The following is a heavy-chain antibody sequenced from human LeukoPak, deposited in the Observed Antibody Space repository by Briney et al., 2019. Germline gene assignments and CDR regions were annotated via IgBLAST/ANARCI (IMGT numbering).Heavy chain of an antibody. CDR1: GYSISSGYY. CDR3: ARGGYSSGWYLFFGL. V-gene: IGHV4-38-2*01. J-gene: IGHJ2*01. Sequence: PSETLSLTCAVSGYSISSGYYWGWIRQPPGKGLEFIGSIYHSGTTYYNPSLKSRVTISVDTSNNQFSLKLSSVTAADTAVYYCARGGYSSGWYLFFGLWGRGTLVTVSS. CDR2: IYHSGTT. D-gene: IGHD6-19*01.